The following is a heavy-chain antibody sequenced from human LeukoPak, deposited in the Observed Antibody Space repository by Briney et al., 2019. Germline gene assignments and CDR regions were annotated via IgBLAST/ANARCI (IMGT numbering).Heavy chain of an antibody. CDR2: IYYSGST. D-gene: IGHD3-10*01. V-gene: IGHV4-59*01. Sequence: SGTLSLTCTVSGGSISSYYWSWIRQPPGKGLEWIGYIYYSGSTNYNPSLKSRVTISVDTSKNQFSLKLSSVTAADTAVYYCARTAPRRNYGSGISSYYFDYWGQGTLVTVSS. CDR1: GGSISSYY. J-gene: IGHJ4*02. CDR3: ARTAPRRNYGSGISSYYFDY.